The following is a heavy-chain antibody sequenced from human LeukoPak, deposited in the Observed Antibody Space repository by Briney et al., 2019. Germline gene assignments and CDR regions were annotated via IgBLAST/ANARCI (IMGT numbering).Heavy chain of an antibody. Sequence: PGRSLRLSCAASGFTFSSYAMHWVRQAPGKGLEWVAVISYDGSNKYYADSVKGRFTISRDNSKNTLYLQMNSLRAEDTAVYYCARDFTAVYSSSDYWGQGTLVTVSS. CDR2: ISYDGSNK. CDR1: GFTFSSYA. V-gene: IGHV3-30-3*01. CDR3: ARDFTAVYSSSDY. D-gene: IGHD6-6*01. J-gene: IGHJ4*02.